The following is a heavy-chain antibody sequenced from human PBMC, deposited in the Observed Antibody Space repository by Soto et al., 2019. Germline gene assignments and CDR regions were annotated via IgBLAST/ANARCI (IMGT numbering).Heavy chain of an antibody. CDR2: IYATGTT. CDR1: GASISGFY. V-gene: IGHV4-4*07. D-gene: IGHD1-1*01. Sequence: SETLSLTCTVSGASISGFYWSWIRKSAGKGLEWIGRIYATGTTDYNPSLKSRVMMSVDTSKKQFSLKLRSVTAADTAVYYCVRDGTKTLRDWFDPRGQGISVTVS. CDR3: VRDGTKTLRDWFDP. J-gene: IGHJ5*02.